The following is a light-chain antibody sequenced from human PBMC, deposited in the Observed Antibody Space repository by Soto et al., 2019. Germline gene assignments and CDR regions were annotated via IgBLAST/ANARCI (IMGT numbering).Light chain of an antibody. CDR1: RFNIGSNF. J-gene: IGLJ1*01. CDR3: GAWDDTLNGAV. CDR2: KNH. V-gene: IGLV1-47*01. Sequence: QSVLTQPPSASGTPGQRVTISCSGSRFNIGSNFVYWYQQLPGTAPKLLIYKNHQCPSGVPDRFSGSKSGYSASLAISGLRSEDEADYYCGAWDDTLNGAVFGTGTKVTVL.